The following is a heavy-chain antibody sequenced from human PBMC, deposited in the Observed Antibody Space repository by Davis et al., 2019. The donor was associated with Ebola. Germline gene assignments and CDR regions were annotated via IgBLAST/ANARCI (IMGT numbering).Heavy chain of an antibody. CDR1: GYTFTSYY. CDR3: ARDRYYDSSGSYGQLHYYYGMDV. Sequence: ASVKVSCKASGYTFTSYYIHWVRQAPGQGLEWMGIINPSGGSTSYAQKFQGRVTMTRDTSTSTVYMELSSLRSEDTAVYYCARDRYYDSSGSYGQLHYYYGMDVWGQGTTVTVSS. D-gene: IGHD3-22*01. CDR2: INPSGGST. J-gene: IGHJ6*02. V-gene: IGHV1-46*01.